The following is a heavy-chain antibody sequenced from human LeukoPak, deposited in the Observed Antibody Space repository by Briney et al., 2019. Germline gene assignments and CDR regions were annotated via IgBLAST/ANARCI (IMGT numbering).Heavy chain of an antibody. CDR3: ARANALYCSSTSCLFDY. D-gene: IGHD2-2*01. CDR2: INPNSGGT. Sequence: ASVTVSCKASGYTFTDYYIHWVRQAPGQGLEWMAWINPNSGGTYYAQNFHDRITLTRDTSISTAYMELSRLRSDDTAIYYCARANALYCSSTSCLFDYWGQSTLVTVSS. J-gene: IGHJ4*02. CDR1: GYTFTDYY. V-gene: IGHV1-2*02.